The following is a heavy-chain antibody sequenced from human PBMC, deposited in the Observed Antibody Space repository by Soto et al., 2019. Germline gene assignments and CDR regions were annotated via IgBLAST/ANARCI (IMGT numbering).Heavy chain of an antibody. Sequence: GGSLRLSCAASGFTFSSYSMNWVRQAPGKGLEWVSSISSSSSYIYYADSVKGRFTISRDNAKNSLYLQMNSLRAEDTAVYYCARDETSPVEVVPAATDAFDIWGQGTMVTVSS. CDR2: ISSSSSYI. V-gene: IGHV3-21*01. CDR3: ARDETSPVEVVPAATDAFDI. D-gene: IGHD2-2*01. J-gene: IGHJ3*02. CDR1: GFTFSSYS.